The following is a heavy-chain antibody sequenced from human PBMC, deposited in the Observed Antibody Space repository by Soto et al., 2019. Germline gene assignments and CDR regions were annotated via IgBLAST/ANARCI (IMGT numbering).Heavy chain of an antibody. CDR1: GFTFSSYW. CDR3: ARDPCSITIFGVPQYCYMDV. D-gene: IGHD3-3*01. CDR2: INSDGSST. Sequence: EVQLVESGGGLVQPGGSLRLSCAASGFTFSSYWMHWVRQAPGKGLVWVSRINSDGSSTSYADSVKGRFTISRDNAKNTLYLQMNSLRAEDTAVYYCARDPCSITIFGVPQYCYMDVWGKGTAVTVSS. V-gene: IGHV3-74*01. J-gene: IGHJ6*03.